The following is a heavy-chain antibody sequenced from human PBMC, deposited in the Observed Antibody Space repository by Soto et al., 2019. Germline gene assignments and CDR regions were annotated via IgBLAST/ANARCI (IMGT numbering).Heavy chain of an antibody. J-gene: IGHJ6*03. CDR1: GGSISPYY. D-gene: IGHD6-13*01. Sequence: QVQLQESGPGLVKPSETLSLTCTVSGGSISPYYWSWIRQPPGKGLEWIGYVYYSRNTNYNPSLESRVTISVDTPRNRFSLNLTSATAADTAVYYCARKGAAASYAHYYMDVWGRGTAVTVSS. CDR3: ARKGAAASYAHYYMDV. CDR2: VYYSRNT. V-gene: IGHV4-59*01.